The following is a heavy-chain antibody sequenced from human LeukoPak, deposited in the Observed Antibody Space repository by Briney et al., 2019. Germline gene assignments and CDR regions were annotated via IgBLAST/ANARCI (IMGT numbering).Heavy chain of an antibody. V-gene: IGHV3-7*01. CDR3: ARVAYGDRY. CDR2: IQEDGSAQ. J-gene: IGHJ4*02. D-gene: IGHD4-17*01. CDR1: GFTFSNYW. Sequence: GGFLRLSCAASGFTFSNYWMSWVRQAPGKGLEWVGNIQEDGSAQYYVDSVKGRFTISRDNAKNSLYLQMNSLRVDDTAVYYCARVAYGDRYLGQGTLVTVSS.